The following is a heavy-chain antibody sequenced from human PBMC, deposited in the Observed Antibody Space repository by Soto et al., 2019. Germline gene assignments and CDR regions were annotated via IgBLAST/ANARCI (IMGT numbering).Heavy chain of an antibody. CDR1: GYSFTSYW. J-gene: IGHJ6*04. CDR2: IYPGHSDT. Sequence: GESLKISCKGSGYSFTSYWIGWVRQIPGKGLEWMGIIYPGHSDTRYSPSFQGQVTISADKSISTAYLPWSSLKASDTAMYYCARVDGGNSYYYYYYGLDVLHEGSTVTFSS. CDR3: ARVDGGNSYYYYYYGLDV. D-gene: IGHD2-21*02. V-gene: IGHV5-51*01.